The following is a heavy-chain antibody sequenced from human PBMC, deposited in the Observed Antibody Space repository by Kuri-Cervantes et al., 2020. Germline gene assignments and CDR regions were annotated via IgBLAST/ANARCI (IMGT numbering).Heavy chain of an antibody. CDR1: GFTFSSYD. CDR3: AKALRRHIVVVPAALPLDY. V-gene: IGHV3-23*01. CDR2: ISGSGGST. J-gene: IGHJ4*02. Sequence: GESLKISCAASGFTFSSYDMHWVRQATGKGLEWVSAISGSGGSTYYADSVKGRFTISRDNSKNTLYLQMNSLRAEDTAVYYCAKALRRHIVVVPAALPLDYWGQGTLVTVSS. D-gene: IGHD2-2*02.